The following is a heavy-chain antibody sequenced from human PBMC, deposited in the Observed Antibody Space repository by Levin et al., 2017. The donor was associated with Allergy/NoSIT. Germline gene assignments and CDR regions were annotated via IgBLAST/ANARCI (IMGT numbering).Heavy chain of an antibody. CDR1: GFTFSSYG. V-gene: IGHV3-33*01. D-gene: IGHD2-21*02. CDR2: IWYDGSNK. Sequence: GGSLRLSCAASGFTFSSYGMHWVRQAPGKGLEWVAVIWYDGSNKYYADSVKGRFTISRDNSKNTLYLQMNSLRAEDTAVYYCARAYCGGDCSRNRPWYFDLWGRGTLVTVSS. CDR3: ARAYCGGDCSRNRPWYFDL. J-gene: IGHJ2*01.